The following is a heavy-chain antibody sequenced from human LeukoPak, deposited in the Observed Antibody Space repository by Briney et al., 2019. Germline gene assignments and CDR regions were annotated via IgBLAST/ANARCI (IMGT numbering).Heavy chain of an antibody. CDR1: GFPSSRYA. D-gene: IGHD6-25*01. CDR2: ISREGVST. J-gene: IGHJ1*01. CDR3: VKEPTSYSSGWYFQH. V-gene: IGHV3-64*04. Sequence: PGGSLRLSCSAPGFPSSRYAMHWVRQAPGKGLEYVSAISREGVSTYYADSVKGRFTISRDNSKDTLDLQMYSLRAEDTAVYYCVKEPTSYSSGWYFQHWGQGTLVTVSS.